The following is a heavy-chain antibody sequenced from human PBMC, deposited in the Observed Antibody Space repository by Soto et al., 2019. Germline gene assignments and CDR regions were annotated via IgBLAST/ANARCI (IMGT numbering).Heavy chain of an antibody. V-gene: IGHV1-46*01. CDR1: GYTFTSYY. Sequence: GPPVKVSCKASGYTFTSYYMHWVRQAPGQGLEWMGIINPSGDSTSYAQKFQGRVTMTRDTSTSTVYMELSSLRSEDTAVYYCARSYYDYVWGSYRSAHFDYWGQGTLVTVSS. CDR2: INPSGDST. D-gene: IGHD3-16*02. J-gene: IGHJ4*02. CDR3: ARSYYDYVWGSYRSAHFDY.